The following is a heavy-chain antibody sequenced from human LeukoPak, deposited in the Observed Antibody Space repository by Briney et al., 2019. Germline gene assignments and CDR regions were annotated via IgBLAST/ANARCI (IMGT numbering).Heavy chain of an antibody. CDR3: VRDLILVWTPGDDFDY. V-gene: IGHV3-74*01. D-gene: IGHD2-8*01. CDR1: GFTFSSYW. CDR2: IIEDGSII. J-gene: IGHJ4*02. Sequence: GGSLRLSCAASGFTFSSYWMHWVRQAPGKDWDWSQLIIEDGSIITYADSVKGRFTISRDNAKNTLYLQMNSLRAEDMAVYYCVRDLILVWTPGDDFDYWGQGTLVTVSS.